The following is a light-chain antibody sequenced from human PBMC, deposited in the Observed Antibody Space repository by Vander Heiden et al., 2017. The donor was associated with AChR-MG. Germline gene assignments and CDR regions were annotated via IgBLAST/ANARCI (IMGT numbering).Light chain of an antibody. J-gene: IGKJ1*01. CDR3: MQALQTPQT. CDR1: QRLLHSNEYNY. Sequence: DIVLTQSTLSLRVTPGVPASITCRSSQRLLHSNEYNYLYWYLQMPGQSPQLLIYLGSNRASGVPYRFSGSASGIDYTLKISRVEAEDFGVYYCMQALQTPQTFGQGTKVEIK. V-gene: IGKV2-28*01. CDR2: LGS.